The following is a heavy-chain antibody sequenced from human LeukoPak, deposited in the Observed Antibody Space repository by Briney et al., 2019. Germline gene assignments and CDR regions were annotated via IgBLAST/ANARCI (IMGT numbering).Heavy chain of an antibody. J-gene: IGHJ5*02. Sequence: PSQTLSLTCTVSGGSISSGDYYWSWIRQPPGKGLEWIGYIYYSGSTYYNPSLKSRVTISVDTSKNQFSLKLSSVTAADTAVYYCARGGDIVATRSTVQNWFDPWGQGTLVTVSS. CDR3: ARGGDIVATRSTVQNWFDP. CDR1: GGSISSGDYY. V-gene: IGHV4-30-4*08. D-gene: IGHD5-12*01. CDR2: IYYSGST.